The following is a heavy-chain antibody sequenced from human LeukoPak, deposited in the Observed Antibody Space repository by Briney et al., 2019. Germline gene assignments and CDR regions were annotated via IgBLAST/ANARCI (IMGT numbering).Heavy chain of an antibody. J-gene: IGHJ3*02. Sequence: GGSLRLSCAASGFTFSSYAMSWVRQAPGKGLEWVSAISGSGGSTYYADSVKGRFTISRDNSKNTLYLQMNSLRAEDTAVYYCAKGSMIVVVITYDAFDIWGQGTMVTVSS. CDR1: GFTFSSYA. CDR2: ISGSGGST. D-gene: IGHD3-22*01. V-gene: IGHV3-23*01. CDR3: AKGSMIVVVITYDAFDI.